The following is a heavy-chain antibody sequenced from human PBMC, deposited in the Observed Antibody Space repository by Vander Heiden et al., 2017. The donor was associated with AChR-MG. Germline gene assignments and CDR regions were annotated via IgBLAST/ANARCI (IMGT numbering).Heavy chain of an antibody. J-gene: IGHJ5*02. CDR3: TRGGTTVTGNWFDP. Sequence: EVQLVESGGGLVKPGRSLRLSCPASGFTFGDYAMSWFRQAPGKGLEWVGFIRSKAYGGTTEYAASVKGRFTISRDDSKSIAYLQMNSLKTEDTAVYYCTRGGTTVTGNWFDPWGQGTLVTVSS. CDR1: GFTFGDYA. D-gene: IGHD4-17*01. CDR2: IRSKAYGGTT. V-gene: IGHV3-49*05.